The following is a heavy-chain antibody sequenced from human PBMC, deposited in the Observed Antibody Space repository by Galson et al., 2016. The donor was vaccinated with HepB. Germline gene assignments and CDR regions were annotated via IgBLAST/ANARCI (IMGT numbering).Heavy chain of an antibody. Sequence: QSGAEVKKPGESLKISCKTSGYSFPSYWIGWVRQMPGKGLEWMAIIYPGTSETRYSPSFQGQVTISADRSTDTAFLQWRSLKASDTAMYYCARHGYGSSSRPNWFDPWGQGTLVTVSS. CDR3: ARHGYGSSSRPNWFDP. CDR2: IYPGTSET. CDR1: GYSFPSYW. V-gene: IGHV5-51*01. J-gene: IGHJ5*02. D-gene: IGHD2-2*03.